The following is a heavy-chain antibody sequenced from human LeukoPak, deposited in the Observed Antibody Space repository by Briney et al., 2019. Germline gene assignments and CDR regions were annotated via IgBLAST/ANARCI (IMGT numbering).Heavy chain of an antibody. V-gene: IGHV3-7*01. Sequence: GGSLRLSCAASGFTFSSYWMSWVRQAPGKGLEWVANIKQDGSEKYYVDSVKGRFTISRDNAKNSLYLQMNSLRAEDTAVYYCVRDGYRSWFDPWGQGTLVTVSS. D-gene: IGHD3-16*02. CDR3: VRDGYRSWFDP. CDR2: IKQDGSEK. J-gene: IGHJ5*02. CDR1: GFTFSSYW.